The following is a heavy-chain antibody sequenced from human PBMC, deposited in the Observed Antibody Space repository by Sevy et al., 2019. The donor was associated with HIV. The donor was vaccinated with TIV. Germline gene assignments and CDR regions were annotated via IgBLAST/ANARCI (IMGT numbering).Heavy chain of an antibody. D-gene: IGHD2-15*01. CDR2: TGGRGGTT. J-gene: IGHJ3*01. CDR3: AKDVVAVVGDAFDV. V-gene: IGHV3-23*01. Sequence: GGSLRLSCAASGFPFSSYAMNWVRQGPGKGLEWVSATGGRGGTTYYADSVKGRFTISRDNSKNTLYLQMDSLRAEDTAVYYCAKDVVAVVGDAFDVWGQGTMVTVSS. CDR1: GFPFSSYA.